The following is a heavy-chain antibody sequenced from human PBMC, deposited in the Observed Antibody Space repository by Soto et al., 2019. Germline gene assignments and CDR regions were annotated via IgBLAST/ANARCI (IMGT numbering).Heavy chain of an antibody. CDR1: GFTFGDYI. J-gene: IGHJ4*02. CDR2: IRSKTFGGTT. D-gene: IGHD2-21*01. CDR3: TRAWYKSGGECYPALDY. V-gene: IGHV3-49*04. Sequence: GGSLRLSCTTSGFTFGDYIMNWVRQAPGKGLEWVGFIRSKTFGGTTEYAASVKGRFSISRDDSKSIAYLQMSGLTTEDTALYYCTRAWYKSGGECYPALDYWGQGTPVTVSS.